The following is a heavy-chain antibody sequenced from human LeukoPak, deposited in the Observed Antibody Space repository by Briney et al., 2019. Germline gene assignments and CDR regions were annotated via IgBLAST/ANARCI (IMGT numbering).Heavy chain of an antibody. CDR3: TRPGGEQCISDNCYNFFDY. CDR2: IKQDGSEK. Sequence: SGGSLRLSCAASGFTFRTYWMSWVRQAPGKGLEWVANIKQDGSEKYYVDSVKGRFTISRDNANNMVYLHMNSLRDEDTAVYYCTRPGGEQCISDNCYNFFDYWGQGALVTVSS. J-gene: IGHJ4*02. CDR1: GFTFRTYW. D-gene: IGHD2-21*01. V-gene: IGHV3-7*01.